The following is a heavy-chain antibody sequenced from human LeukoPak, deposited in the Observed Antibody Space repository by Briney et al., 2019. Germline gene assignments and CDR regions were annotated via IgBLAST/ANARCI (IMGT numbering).Heavy chain of an antibody. CDR2: ISGYNGDT. J-gene: IGHJ4*02. Sequence: ASVKVSCKASGGTFSSYAISWVRQAPGQGLEWVGWISGYNGDTNYAQKLQGRVTMTTDTSISTAYMELSSLRSEDTAVYYCARGRSRHSGSYGYWGQGTLVTVSS. CDR3: ARGRSRHSGSYGY. D-gene: IGHD1-26*01. V-gene: IGHV1-18*01. CDR1: GGTFSSYA.